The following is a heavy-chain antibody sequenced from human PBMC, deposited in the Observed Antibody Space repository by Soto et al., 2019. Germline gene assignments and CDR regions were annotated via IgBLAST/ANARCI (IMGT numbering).Heavy chain of an antibody. V-gene: IGHV3-30-3*01. CDR1: GFTFSTFA. Sequence: QMQLVESGGGVVQPGRSLRLSCAASGFTFSTFAMNWVRQAPGKGLEWVSVISYDGSNKYYADSVKGRFTISRDNYKNALYLQMNSLRTEDTAVYYCASWGSMPGDYWGQGTLVTVSS. D-gene: IGHD3-16*01. J-gene: IGHJ4*02. CDR2: ISYDGSNK. CDR3: ASWGSMPGDY.